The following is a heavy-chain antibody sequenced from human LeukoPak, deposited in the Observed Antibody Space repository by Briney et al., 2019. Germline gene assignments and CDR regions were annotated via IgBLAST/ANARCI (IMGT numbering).Heavy chain of an antibody. D-gene: IGHD6-19*01. CDR3: ARYATVAAHRDFDY. J-gene: IGHJ4*02. V-gene: IGHV4-61*02. CDR2: IYTSGST. CDR1: GGSISSGSYY. Sequence: SETLSLTCTVSGGSISSGSYYWSWIRQPAGKGLEWIGRIYTSGSTNYNPSLKSRVTISVDTSKNQFSLKLSSVTAADTAVYYCARYATVAAHRDFDYWGQGTLVTVSS.